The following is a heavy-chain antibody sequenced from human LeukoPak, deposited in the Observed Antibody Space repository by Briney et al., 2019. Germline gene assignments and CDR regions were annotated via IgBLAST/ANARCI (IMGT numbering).Heavy chain of an antibody. CDR1: GYSISSGYY. V-gene: IGHV4-38-2*01. CDR3: ARVLYYGSGSGTFDV. CDR2: IDHSGNT. Sequence: KPSETLSLTCAVSGYSISSGYYWGWIRQPPGKGLEWIGSIDHSGNTYYNPSLKSRVTISVDTSKNQFSLKLNSVTAADTAVYYCARVLYYGSGSGTFDVWGQGTMVTVSS. D-gene: IGHD3-10*01. J-gene: IGHJ3*01.